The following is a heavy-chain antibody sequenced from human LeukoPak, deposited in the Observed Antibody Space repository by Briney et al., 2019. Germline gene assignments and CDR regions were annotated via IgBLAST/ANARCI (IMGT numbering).Heavy chain of an antibody. CDR1: GGSISSSSYY. J-gene: IGHJ5*02. D-gene: IGHD3-10*01. CDR2: IYYSGST. V-gene: IGHV4-39*01. Sequence: PSETLSLTCTVSGGSISSSSYYWGWIRQPPGKGLAWIGSIYYSGSTYYNPSLKSRVTISVDTSKNQFSLKLSSVTAADTAVYYCARPRRDLTRSPDILLWFGESPFDPWGQGTLVTVSS. CDR3: ARPRRDLTRSPDILLWFGESPFDP.